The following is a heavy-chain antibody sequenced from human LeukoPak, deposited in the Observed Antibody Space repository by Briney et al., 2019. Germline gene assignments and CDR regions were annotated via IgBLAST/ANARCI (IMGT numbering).Heavy chain of an antibody. CDR2: VYYSGST. V-gene: IGHV4-39*07. J-gene: IGHJ4*02. Sequence: SETLSLTCTVSGGSISSSSYYWGWIRQPPGKGLEWIGSVYYSGSTYYNPSLKSRVTISVDTSKNQFSLRLSSVTAADTAVYYCARFNGGSYQHYFDYWGQGTLVTVSS. D-gene: IGHD1-26*01. CDR3: ARFNGGSYQHYFDY. CDR1: GGSISSSSYY.